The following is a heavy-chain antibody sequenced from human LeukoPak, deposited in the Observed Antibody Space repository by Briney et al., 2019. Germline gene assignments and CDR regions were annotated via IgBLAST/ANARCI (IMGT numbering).Heavy chain of an antibody. CDR2: ISSSSNTI. J-gene: IGHJ4*02. Sequence: GGSLRLSCTASGFTFSSYEMNWVRQAPGKGLEWISYISSSSNTIYYADSVKGRFTISRDNAKNSLYLQMYSLRAEDTAVYYCARVGITAAGPLFDYWGRGTLVTASS. V-gene: IGHV3-48*03. D-gene: IGHD6-13*01. CDR1: GFTFSSYE. CDR3: ARVGITAAGPLFDY.